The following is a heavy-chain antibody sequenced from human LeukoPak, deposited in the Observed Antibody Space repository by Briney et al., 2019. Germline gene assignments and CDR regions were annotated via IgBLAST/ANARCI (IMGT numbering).Heavy chain of an antibody. J-gene: IGHJ6*04. Sequence: GGSLRLSCAASGFTFDYYTMYWVRQGPEKGLEWVSYISSSGSTIYYADSVKGRFTISRDNAKNSLYLQMNSLRAEDTAVYYCAELGITMIGGVWGKGTTVTISS. CDR1: GFTFDYYT. CDR2: ISSSGSTI. V-gene: IGHV3-48*03. D-gene: IGHD3-10*02. CDR3: AELGITMIGGV.